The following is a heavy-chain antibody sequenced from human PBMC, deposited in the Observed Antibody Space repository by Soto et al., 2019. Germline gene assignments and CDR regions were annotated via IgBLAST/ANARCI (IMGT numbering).Heavy chain of an antibody. CDR3: ARSQLDCSSTSCYDLYFDY. Sequence: GGSLRLSCAASGFTFSSYWMSWVRQAPGKGLEWVANIKQDGSEKYYVDSVKGRFTISRDNAKNSLYLQMNSLRAEDTAVYYCARSQLDCSSTSCYDLYFDYWGQGTLVTVSS. V-gene: IGHV3-7*01. CDR2: IKQDGSEK. J-gene: IGHJ4*02. CDR1: GFTFSSYW. D-gene: IGHD2-2*01.